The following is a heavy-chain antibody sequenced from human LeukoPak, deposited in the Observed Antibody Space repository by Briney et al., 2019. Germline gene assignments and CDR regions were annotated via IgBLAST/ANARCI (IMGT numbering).Heavy chain of an antibody. Sequence: ASVKVSCKASGYTFTSYYMHWVRQAPGQGLEWMGIINPSGGSTSYAQKFQGRVTMTRDTSISTAYMELSRLRFDDTAVYYCARDVPSSGYDSDYWGQGTLVTVSS. CDR3: ARDVPSSGYDSDY. CDR2: INPSGGST. CDR1: GYTFTSYY. V-gene: IGHV1-46*01. J-gene: IGHJ4*02. D-gene: IGHD5-12*01.